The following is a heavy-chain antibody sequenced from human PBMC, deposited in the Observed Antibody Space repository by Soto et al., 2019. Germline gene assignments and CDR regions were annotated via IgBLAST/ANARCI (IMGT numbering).Heavy chain of an antibody. D-gene: IGHD2-15*01. CDR3: VVEDLGMEV. V-gene: IGHV3-53*01. J-gene: IGHJ6*02. Sequence: LXLSCAASGFTVSPNFRTWVRQTPGKGLEWVSIIYSNGNTYYADSVKGRFTISRDNSKNTLYLQMNSLRVDDTAVYYCVVEDLGMEVWGQGTTVTV. CDR2: IYSNGNT. CDR1: GFTVSPNF.